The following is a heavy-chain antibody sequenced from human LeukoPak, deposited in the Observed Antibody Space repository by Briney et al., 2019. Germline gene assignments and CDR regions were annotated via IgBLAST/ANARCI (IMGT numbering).Heavy chain of an antibody. J-gene: IGHJ4*02. V-gene: IGHV3-9*01. CDR3: AKDMTYGFWSGPFDY. CDR2: ISWNSGSI. CDR1: GFTFDDYA. Sequence: GRSLRLSCAASGFTFDDYAMHWVRHAPGKGLEWVSGISWNSGSIGYADSVKGRFTISRDNAKNSLYLQMNSLRAEDTALYYCAKDMTYGFWSGPFDYWGQGTLVTVSS. D-gene: IGHD3-3*01.